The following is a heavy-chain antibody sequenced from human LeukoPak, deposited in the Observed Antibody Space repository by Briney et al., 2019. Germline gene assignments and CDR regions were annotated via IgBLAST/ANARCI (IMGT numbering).Heavy chain of an antibody. D-gene: IGHD1-14*01. CDR3: AYNRNFALDN. CDR2: VYHDGSA. V-gene: IGHV4/OR15-8*01. CDR1: GASIESHSW. J-gene: IGHJ4*01. Sequence: SETLSLTCAVSGASIESHSWWSWVRQPPGKGLEWIGEVYHDGSANYKPSLKSRVTISADTSRNHFSLKLTSVTAADTAVYYCAYNRNFALDNWGRGTLVAVSS.